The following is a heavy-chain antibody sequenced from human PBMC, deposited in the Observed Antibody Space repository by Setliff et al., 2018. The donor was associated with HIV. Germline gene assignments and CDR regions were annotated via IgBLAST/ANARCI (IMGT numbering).Heavy chain of an antibody. Sequence: GGSLRLSCAASGFSFSDYYLSWIRQAPGKGLEWVSYISSAGSSINFADSVKGRFTISRDNAKNSLYLQMNSLRAEDTAVYYCAREDQLLSGHYYYNFWSGYFSTWGQGALVTVSS. V-gene: IGHV3-11*04. CDR3: AREDQLLSGHYYYNFWSGYFST. D-gene: IGHD3-3*01. J-gene: IGHJ5*02. CDR1: GFSFSDYY. CDR2: ISSAGSSI.